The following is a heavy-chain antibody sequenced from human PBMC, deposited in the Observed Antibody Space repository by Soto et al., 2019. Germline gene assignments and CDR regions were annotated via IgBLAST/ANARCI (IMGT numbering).Heavy chain of an antibody. CDR1: GGTFSSYA. J-gene: IGHJ3*02. Sequence: QVQLVQSGAEVKKPGSSVKVSCKASGGTFSSYAISWVRQAPGQGLEWMGGIIPIFGTANYAQKFQGRVTITADESTSTAYMVLSSLRSEDTDVYYCAREPDSSGYYHDAFDIWGQGTMVTVSS. D-gene: IGHD3-22*01. CDR2: IIPIFGTA. CDR3: AREPDSSGYYHDAFDI. V-gene: IGHV1-69*01.